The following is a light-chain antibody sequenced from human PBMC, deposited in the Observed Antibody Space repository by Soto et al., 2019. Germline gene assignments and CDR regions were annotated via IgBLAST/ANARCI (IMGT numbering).Light chain of an antibody. CDR1: QGISSN. CDR2: AAS. Sequence: AIRMTQSPASLSASTGDRVTITCRASQGISSNLAWYQQKPGKAPKLLIYAASTLQSGVPSRFSGSGSGTDFPLTISCLQSEDFATYYCQQYYSYPLTFGGGTKVEIK. J-gene: IGKJ4*01. CDR3: QQYYSYPLT. V-gene: IGKV1-8*01.